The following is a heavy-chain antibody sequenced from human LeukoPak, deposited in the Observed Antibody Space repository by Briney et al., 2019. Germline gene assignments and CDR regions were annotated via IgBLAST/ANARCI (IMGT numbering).Heavy chain of an antibody. CDR1: GYTFTSYY. V-gene: IGHV1-46*01. D-gene: IGHD3-9*01. J-gene: IGHJ5*02. CDR3: AREAYDVLTSDWFDP. CDR2: INPSGGST. Sequence: ASVKVSCKASGYTFTSYYMHWVRQAPGQGLEWMGIINPSGGSTSYAQKFQGRVTMTRDTSASTVYMELSRLRSDDTAVYYCAREAYDVLTSDWFDPWGQGTLVTVSS.